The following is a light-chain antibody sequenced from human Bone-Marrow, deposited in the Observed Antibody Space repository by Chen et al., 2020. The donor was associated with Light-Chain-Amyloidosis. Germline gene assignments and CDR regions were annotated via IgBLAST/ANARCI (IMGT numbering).Light chain of an antibody. CDR3: QSAGSSGTNEVI. J-gene: IGLJ2*01. Sequence: SYQLTQPPSVSVSPGQTARITCSGDDLPTKYAYWYQQEPGQAPVLVLHRDTERPSRISERFSGSSSGTTATLTNSGVQAEDEADYHCQSAGSSGTNEVIVGGGTKLTVL. V-gene: IGLV3-25*03. CDR2: RDT. CDR1: DLPTKY.